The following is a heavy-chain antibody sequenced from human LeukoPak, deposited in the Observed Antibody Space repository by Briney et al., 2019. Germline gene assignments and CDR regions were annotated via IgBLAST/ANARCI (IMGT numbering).Heavy chain of an antibody. CDR1: RDSVSYHRAC. CDR2: AFFKSKWYN. CDR3: ARHLVEMATITPDGWYYYGMDV. D-gene: IGHD5-24*01. Sequence: SQTLSLTLANPRDSVSYHRACLKWIRQFPSKGLEWLGRAFFKSKWYNDYAVSVKSRITINPDTSKNQFSLQLNSVTPEDTAVYYCARHLVEMATITPDGWYYYGMDVWGQGTTVTVSS. V-gene: IGHV6-1*01. J-gene: IGHJ6*02.